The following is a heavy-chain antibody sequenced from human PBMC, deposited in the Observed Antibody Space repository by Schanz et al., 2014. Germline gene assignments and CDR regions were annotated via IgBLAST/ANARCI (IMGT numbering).Heavy chain of an antibody. J-gene: IGHJ3*02. CDR2: ISGNGGEK. D-gene: IGHD4-17*01. CDR1: GFSFSIYA. Sequence: QVQLVESGGGVVQPGRSLRLSCAASGFSFSIYAMHWVRQAPGKGLRCVAVISGNGGEKYYADSVKGRFTISRDNSKNTLYLQMNSLRAEDTALYYCAKDPHRDYGGKPQAFDIWGQGTMVTVSS. V-gene: IGHV3-30*04. CDR3: AKDPHRDYGGKPQAFDI.